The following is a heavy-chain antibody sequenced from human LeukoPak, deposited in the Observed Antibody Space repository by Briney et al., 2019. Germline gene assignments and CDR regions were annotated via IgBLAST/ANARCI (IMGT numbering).Heavy chain of an antibody. V-gene: IGHV4-30-2*01. Sequence: PSQTLSLTCAVSGGSISSGGYSWSWIRQPPGKGLEWIGYIYQSGSTYYNPSLKSRVTISVDRSKNQFSLKLSSVTAADTAVYYCASHIYDYGDYRDYWGQGTLVTVSS. CDR2: IYQSGST. J-gene: IGHJ4*02. CDR1: GGSISSGGYS. D-gene: IGHD4-17*01. CDR3: ASHIYDYGDYRDY.